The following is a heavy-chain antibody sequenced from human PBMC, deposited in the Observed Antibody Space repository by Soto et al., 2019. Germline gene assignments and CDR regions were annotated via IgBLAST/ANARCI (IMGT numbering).Heavy chain of an antibody. D-gene: IGHD4-17*01. CDR3: ARETYGGYVVYVDP. Sequence: QLQLQESGSRLVKSSETLSLTCDVSGDTISTGGYTWAWIRQPPGTALEWIGHTYHSGHPYHSPSLKCRVFKAVDRAEKQFFLKVGSVTAADTAVYYCARETYGGYVVYVDPWGQGILGTVSS. CDR2: TYHSGHP. J-gene: IGHJ5*02. CDR1: GDTISTGGYT. V-gene: IGHV4-30-2*01.